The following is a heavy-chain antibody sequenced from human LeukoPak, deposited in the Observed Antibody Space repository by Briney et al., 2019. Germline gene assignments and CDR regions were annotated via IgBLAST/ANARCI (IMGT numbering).Heavy chain of an antibody. CDR2: TNPNSGGT. V-gene: IGHV1-2*02. D-gene: IGHD6-6*01. CDR1: GYTFTGYY. J-gene: IGHJ4*02. Sequence: ASVKVSCKASGYTFTGYYMHWVRQAPGQGLEWMGWTNPNSGGTNYAQKFQGRVTMTRDTSISTAYMELSGLRSDDTAVYYCARDDGYSSSSDYWGQGTLVTVSS. CDR3: ARDDGYSSSSDY.